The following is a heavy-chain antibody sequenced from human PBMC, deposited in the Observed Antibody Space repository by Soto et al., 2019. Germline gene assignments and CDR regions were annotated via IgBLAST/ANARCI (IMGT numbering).Heavy chain of an antibody. D-gene: IGHD6-13*01. V-gene: IGHV3-15*07. CDR2: IKSKTDGGTT. J-gene: IGHJ6*02. CDR1: GFTFSNAW. CDR3: TTAGQQLVHYYYYGMDV. Sequence: EVQLVESGGGLVKPGGSLRLSCAASGFTFSNAWMNWVRQAPGKGLEWVGSIKSKTDGGTTDYAAPVKGRFTISRDDSKNTLYLQMNSLKTEDTAVYYCTTAGQQLVHYYYYGMDVWGQGTTVTVSS.